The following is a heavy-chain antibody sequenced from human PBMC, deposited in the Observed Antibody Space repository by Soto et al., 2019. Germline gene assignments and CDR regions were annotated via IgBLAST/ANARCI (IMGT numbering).Heavy chain of an antibody. CDR1: GFTFSDFA. J-gene: IGHJ4*02. D-gene: IGHD2-2*03. Sequence: EVQVLESGGGFVQPGGSLRLSCAATGFTFSDFAMSWVRQARGKGLEWVSRIYGGGNGPHYADSVKGRVTISRDNSKNTLYLQMNSLRAEDTAVYYCAKMEGMDPWAYSFDYWGQGTLVTVSS. CDR2: IYGGGNGP. CDR3: AKMEGMDPWAYSFDY. V-gene: IGHV3-23*01.